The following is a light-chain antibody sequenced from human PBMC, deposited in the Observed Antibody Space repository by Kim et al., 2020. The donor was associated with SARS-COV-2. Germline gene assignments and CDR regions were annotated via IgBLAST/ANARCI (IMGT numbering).Light chain of an antibody. V-gene: IGLV3-1*01. J-gene: IGLJ3*02. CDR3: QAWDSSTPLGV. Sequence: SYELTQPPSVSVSPGQTASITCSGDKLGDKYACWYQQKPGQSPVLVIYQDSKRPSGIHERFSGSNSGDTATLTISGTQAMDEADYYCQAWDSSTPLGVFCGGTQLTVL. CDR1: KLGDKY. CDR2: QDS.